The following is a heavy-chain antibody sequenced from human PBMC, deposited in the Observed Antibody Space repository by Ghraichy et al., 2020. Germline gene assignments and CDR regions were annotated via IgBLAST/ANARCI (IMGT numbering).Heavy chain of an antibody. CDR3: ARVGYDFWSGYYTGIDY. CDR2: IYYSGST. CDR1: GGSISSYY. J-gene: IGHJ4*02. D-gene: IGHD3-3*01. V-gene: IGHV4-59*01. Sequence: SETLSLTCTVSGGSISSYYWSWIRQPPGKGLEWIGYIYYSGSTNYNPSLKSRVTISVDTSKNQFSLKLSSVTAADTAMYYCARVGYDFWSGYYTGIDYWGQGTLVTVSS.